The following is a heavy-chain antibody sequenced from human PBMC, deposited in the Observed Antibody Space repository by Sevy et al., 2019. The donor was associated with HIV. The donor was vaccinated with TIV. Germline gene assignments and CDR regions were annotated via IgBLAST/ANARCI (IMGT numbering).Heavy chain of an antibody. V-gene: IGHV3-64*02. CDR1: GFTFSSYA. Sequence: GGSLRLSCAASGFTFSSYAMHWVRQAPGKGLEYVSAISSNGGSTYYADSVKGRFTISRDNSKNTLYLQMGSLRAEDMAVYYCARGGRSYYDGNFDYWGQGTLVTVSS. CDR3: ARGGRSYYDGNFDY. CDR2: ISSNGGST. J-gene: IGHJ4*02. D-gene: IGHD3-22*01.